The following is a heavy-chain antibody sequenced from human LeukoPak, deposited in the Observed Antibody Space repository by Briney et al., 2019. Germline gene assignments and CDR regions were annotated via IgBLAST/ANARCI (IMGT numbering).Heavy chain of an antibody. D-gene: IGHD3-9*01. CDR2: IIPILGIA. CDR1: GGTFSSYA. J-gene: IGHJ6*02. V-gene: IGHV1-69*04. CDR3: TGGYTLYDILTGYQTYGMDV. Sequence: ASVKVSCKASGGTFSSYAISWVRQAPGQGLEWMGRIIPILGIANYAQKFQGRATITADKSTSTAYMELSSLRSEDTAVYYCTGGYTLYDILTGYQTYGMDVWGQGTTVTVSS.